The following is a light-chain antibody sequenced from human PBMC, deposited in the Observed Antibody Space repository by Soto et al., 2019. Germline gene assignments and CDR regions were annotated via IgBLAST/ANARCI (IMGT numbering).Light chain of an antibody. CDR2: AAS. CDR1: QTIGTY. J-gene: IGKJ1*01. Sequence: DIQMTKSPSTLSAYVGDRVTITFRASQTIGTYLNWYQHKQGRAPSLLIYAASSLQSGVPSRFSGSGSGTEFTLTISSLQPDDFATYYCQQYNSYWTFGQGTKVDIK. V-gene: IGKV1-5*01. CDR3: QQYNSYWT.